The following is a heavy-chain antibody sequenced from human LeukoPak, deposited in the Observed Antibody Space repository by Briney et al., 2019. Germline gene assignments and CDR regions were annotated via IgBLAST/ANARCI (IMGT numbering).Heavy chain of an antibody. J-gene: IGHJ3*02. CDR3: ASGIVGATYGSIDI. V-gene: IGHV4-31*03. CDR1: GGSISSGGYY. CDR2: ISYRGST. Sequence: PSETLSLTCTVSGGSISSGGYYWSWIRQHPGKGLEWIGYISYRGSTYYNPSLKSRVTISVDTSKNQFSLKLSSVTAADTAVYYCASGIVGATYGSIDIWGQGTMVTVSS. D-gene: IGHD1-26*01.